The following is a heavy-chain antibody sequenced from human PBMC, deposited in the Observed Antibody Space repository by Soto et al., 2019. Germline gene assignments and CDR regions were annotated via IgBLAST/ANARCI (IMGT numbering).Heavy chain of an antibody. CDR3: ARGAGHTYGYHFDH. D-gene: IGHD5-18*01. J-gene: IGHJ4*02. CDR2: ISYDGSHK. CDR1: GFTFSSYA. V-gene: IGHV3-30-3*01. Sequence: ESGGGVVQPGRSLRLSCAASGFTFSSYAMHWGRQAPGKGLECVALISYDGSHKNYADSVKGRFTISRDKTKNSLYLQMSSLRAEDTAVFYCARGAGHTYGYHFDHWGQGTLVTVSS.